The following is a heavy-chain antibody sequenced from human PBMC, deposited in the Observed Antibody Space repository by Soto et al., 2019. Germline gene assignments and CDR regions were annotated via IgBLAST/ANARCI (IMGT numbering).Heavy chain of an antibody. D-gene: IGHD3-3*01. CDR3: ARDNNDFWSLYPLAFDY. V-gene: IGHV4-4*07. CDR2: VSTSGNV. J-gene: IGHJ4*02. Sequence: PSETLSLTCTVSGGPLTKYYWSWIRQPAGKGLEWIGRVSTSGNVVSKASLRSRLTMSVDTSKNQFSLRLTSVTAADTAVYYCARDNNDFWSLYPLAFDYWGQGALVTVSS. CDR1: GGPLTKYY.